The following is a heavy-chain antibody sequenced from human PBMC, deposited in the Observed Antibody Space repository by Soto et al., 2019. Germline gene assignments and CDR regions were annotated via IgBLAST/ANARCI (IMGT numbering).Heavy chain of an antibody. CDR2: INSVNDHT. D-gene: IGHD1-7*01. CDR3: ARNILGGTTDY. V-gene: IGHV1-3*01. Sequence: GASVKVSCKASGYTSTSYYMHWVRQAPGQGLEWVGWINSVNDHTIYSEKFQGRVTITSDTSATTAYMELSSLTSEDTAIYYCARNILGGTTDYWGQGTLVTVSS. CDR1: GYTSTSYY. J-gene: IGHJ4*02.